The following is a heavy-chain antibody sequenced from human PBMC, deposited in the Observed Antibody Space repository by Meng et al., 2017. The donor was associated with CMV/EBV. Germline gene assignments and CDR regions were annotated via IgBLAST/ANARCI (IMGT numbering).Heavy chain of an antibody. CDR2: ISSSSSYI. CDR3: ARDARTGSEYQLLYEGGGYYGMDV. D-gene: IGHD2-2*02. CDR1: GFTFSDYY. J-gene: IGHJ6*02. V-gene: IGHV3-21*01. Sequence: GGSLRLSCAASGFTFSDYYMNWVRQAPGKGLEWVSSISSSSSYIYYADSVKGRFTISRDNAKNSLYLQMNSLRAEDTAVYYCARDARTGSEYQLLYEGGGYYGMDVWGQGTTVTVSS.